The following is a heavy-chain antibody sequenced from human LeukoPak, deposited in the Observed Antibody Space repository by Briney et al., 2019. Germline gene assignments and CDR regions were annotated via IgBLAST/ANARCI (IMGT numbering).Heavy chain of an antibody. CDR3: ARDWGDYYGSGSYCDY. V-gene: IGHV3-74*01. CDR1: GITFGNNW. D-gene: IGHD3-10*01. Sequence: GGSLRLSCAASGITFGNNWMHWVRQGPGKGLVWISRINSDGGGAIYADSVKGRFTVSRDNAKNTLYLQMNSLRAEDTAVYYCARDWGDYYGSGSYCDYWGQGTLVTVSS. J-gene: IGHJ4*02. CDR2: INSDGGGA.